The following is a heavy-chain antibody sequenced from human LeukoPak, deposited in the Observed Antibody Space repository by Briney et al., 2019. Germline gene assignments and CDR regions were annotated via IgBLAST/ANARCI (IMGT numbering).Heavy chain of an antibody. CDR1: GFTFSSYS. CDR2: ITGSIYFSGST. D-gene: IGHD3-10*01. CDR3: ARDSRDYGSGSYWDV. J-gene: IGHJ6*02. V-gene: IGHV4-59*01. Sequence: TGGSLRLSCAASGFTFSSYSMNWIRQPPGKGLEWIGYITGSIYFSGSTKYDPSLESRVTMSVDTSKNQFSLTLSSVTAADTAVYYCARDSRDYGSGSYWDVWGQGTTVTVSS.